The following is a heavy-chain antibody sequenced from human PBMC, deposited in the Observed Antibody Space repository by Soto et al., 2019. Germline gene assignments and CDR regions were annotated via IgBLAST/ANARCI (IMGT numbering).Heavy chain of an antibody. J-gene: IGHJ4*02. V-gene: IGHV3-21*01. CDR2: ISSSSSYI. D-gene: IGHD3-10*01. CDR1: GFTFSSYS. CDR3: AREDDSSAVRGFDY. Sequence: GGSLRLSCAASGFTFSSYSMNWVRQAPGKGLEWVSSISSSSSYIYYADSVKGRFTISRDNAKNSLYLQMNSLRAEDTAAYYCAREDDSSAVRGFDYWGQGTLVTVSS.